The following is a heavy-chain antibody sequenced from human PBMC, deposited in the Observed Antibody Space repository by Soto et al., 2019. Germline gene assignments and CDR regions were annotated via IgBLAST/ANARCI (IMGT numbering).Heavy chain of an antibody. J-gene: IGHJ6*03. V-gene: IGHV3-74*01. Sequence: GGSLRLSCAASGFTFSSYWMHWVRQAPGKGLVWVSRINSDGSSTSYADSVKGRFTISRDNAKNTLYLQMNSLRAEDTAVYYCARPPGSYGSGSYYNIDYYYYYMDVWGKGTTVTVSS. CDR1: GFTFSSYW. CDR3: ARPPGSYGSGSYYNIDYYYYYMDV. CDR2: INSDGSST. D-gene: IGHD3-10*01.